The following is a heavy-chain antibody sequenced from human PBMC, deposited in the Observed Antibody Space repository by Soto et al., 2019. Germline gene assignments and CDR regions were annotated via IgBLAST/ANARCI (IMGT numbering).Heavy chain of an antibody. D-gene: IGHD1-26*01. V-gene: IGHV3-64D*06. CDR3: VKGRVVGATRGGPDY. J-gene: IGHJ4*02. CDR2: ISSNGGST. CDR1: GFTFSSYA. Sequence: PGGSLRLSCSASGFTFSSYAMHWVRQAPGKGLEYVSAISSNGGSTYYADSVKGRFTISRDNSKNTLYLQMSSLRAEDTAVYYCVKGRVVGATRGGPDYWGQGTLVTVSS.